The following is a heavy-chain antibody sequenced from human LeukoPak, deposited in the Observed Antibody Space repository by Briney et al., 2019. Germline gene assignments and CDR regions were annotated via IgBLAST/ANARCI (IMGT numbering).Heavy chain of an antibody. V-gene: IGHV4-4*07. CDR3: ARGYCSGGSCYSYYYYNYMDV. D-gene: IGHD2-15*01. Sequence: SETLSLTCTVSGGSINNYFWSWIRQPAGKGLEWIGRIYSSGSTNYNPSLKSRVTISVDTSKNQFSLKLSSVTAADTAVYYCARGYCSGGSCYSYYYYNYMDVWGKGTTVTVSS. J-gene: IGHJ6*03. CDR1: GGSINNYF. CDR2: IYSSGST.